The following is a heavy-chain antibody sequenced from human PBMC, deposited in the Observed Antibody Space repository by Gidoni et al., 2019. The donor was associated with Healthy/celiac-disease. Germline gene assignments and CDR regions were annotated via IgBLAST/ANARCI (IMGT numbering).Heavy chain of an antibody. CDR1: GGSFSGYY. CDR3: ARGRRYSGYDRIKQNRRRPIKLLDY. CDR2: IHHSGST. Sequence: QVQLQQWGAGLLKPSETLSLTCAVYGGSFSGYYLSWLRQHPGKGLEWIGEIHHSGSTNDNPSLKSRVTISVDTSKNQFSLKLSSVTAADTAVYYCARGRRYSGYDRIKQNRRRPIKLLDYWGQGTLVTVSS. D-gene: IGHD5-12*01. J-gene: IGHJ4*02. V-gene: IGHV4-34*01.